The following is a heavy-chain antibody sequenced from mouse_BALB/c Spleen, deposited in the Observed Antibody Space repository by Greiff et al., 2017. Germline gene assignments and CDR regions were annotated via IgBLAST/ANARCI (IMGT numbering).Heavy chain of an antibody. J-gene: IGHJ2*01. Sequence: VKLMESGAELAKPGASVKMSCKASGYTFTSYWMHWVKQRPGQGLEWIGYINPSTGYTEYNQKFKDKATLTADKSSSTAYMQLSSLTSEDSAVYYCARVPLAYWGQGTTLTVSS. CDR2: INPSTGYT. CDR3: ARVPLAY. V-gene: IGHV1-7*01. CDR1: GYTFTSYW.